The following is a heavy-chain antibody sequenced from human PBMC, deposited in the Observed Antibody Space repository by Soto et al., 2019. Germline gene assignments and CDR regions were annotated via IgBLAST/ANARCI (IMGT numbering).Heavy chain of an antibody. CDR2: IYSSGTT. Sequence: SETLSLTCTVSGGSISNYYWGWIRQPPGKALEWIGYIYSSGTTNYNPSLKSRVTISVDTSKNQFSLKMSSVTAADTAVYYCARGEWFGELNYYYYGMDVWGQGTTVTVSS. D-gene: IGHD3-10*01. CDR3: ARGEWFGELNYYYYGMDV. J-gene: IGHJ6*02. V-gene: IGHV4-59*01. CDR1: GGSISNYY.